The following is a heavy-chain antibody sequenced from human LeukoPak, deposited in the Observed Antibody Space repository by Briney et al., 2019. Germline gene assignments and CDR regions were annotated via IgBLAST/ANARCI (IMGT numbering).Heavy chain of an antibody. CDR2: INPNSGGT. D-gene: IGHD6-13*01. CDR1: GYTFTGYY. V-gene: IGHV1-2*06. CDR3: ARGWYSSSLPLDY. J-gene: IGHJ4*02. Sequence: GASVKVSCKASGYTFTGYYMHWVRQAPGQGLEWMGRINPNSGGTNYAQKFQGRVTMTRDTSISTAYMELSRLRSDDTAVYYCARGWYSSSLPLDYWGQGTLVTVSS.